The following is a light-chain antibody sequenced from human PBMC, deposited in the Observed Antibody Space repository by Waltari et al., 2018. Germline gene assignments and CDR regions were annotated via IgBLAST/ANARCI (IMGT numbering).Light chain of an antibody. CDR2: YAS. CDR1: QSIGTS. Sequence: EIVLTQSPDFQSVTPKEKVTITSRASQSIGTSVHWYQQKPDQSPKLIIKYASQSISGVPPRFSGSGSGTGFTLSINSLEAEDAAVYYCHQSNGLPRTFGQGTRWKSN. J-gene: IGKJ1*01. V-gene: IGKV6D-21*02. CDR3: HQSNGLPRT.